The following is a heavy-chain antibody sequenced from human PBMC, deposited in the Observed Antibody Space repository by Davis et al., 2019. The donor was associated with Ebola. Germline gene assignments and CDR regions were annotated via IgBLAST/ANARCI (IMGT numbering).Heavy chain of an antibody. J-gene: IGHJ4*02. CDR2: ISSSSSTI. CDR1: GFTFSSYS. D-gene: IGHD7-27*01. V-gene: IGHV3-48*01. Sequence: GGSLRLSCAASGFTFSSYSMNWVRQAPGKGLEWVSYISSSSSTIYYADSVKGRFTISRDNSKNTLYLQMNSLRAEDTAVYYCARVGETGELDYWGQGTLVTVSS. CDR3: ARVGETGELDY.